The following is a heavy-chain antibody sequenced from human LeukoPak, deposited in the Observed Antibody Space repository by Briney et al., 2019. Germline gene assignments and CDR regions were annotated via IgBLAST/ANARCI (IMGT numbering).Heavy chain of an antibody. CDR3: ASLPGPPLLDAFDI. V-gene: IGHV1-69*06. Sequence: WMGCIIPIFGTANYAQKFQGRVTITADKSTSTAYMELSSLRSEDTAVYYCASLPGPPLLDAFDIWGQGTMVTVSS. CDR2: IIPIFGTA. D-gene: IGHD2-15*01. J-gene: IGHJ3*02.